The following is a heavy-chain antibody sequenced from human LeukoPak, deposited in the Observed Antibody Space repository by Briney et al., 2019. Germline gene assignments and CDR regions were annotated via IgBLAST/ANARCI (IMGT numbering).Heavy chain of an antibody. CDR3: AKVGGGYSYGGYYYYMDV. J-gene: IGHJ6*03. V-gene: IGHV3-23*01. Sequence: GGPLRLSCAASGFTFSSHAMSWVRQAPGKGLEWVSVISGSGSSTYYADSVKGRFTISRDNSKNTLYLLMNSLRAEDTAVYYCAKVGGGYSYGGYYYYMDVWGKGTTVTVSS. CDR1: GFTFSSHA. D-gene: IGHD5-18*01. CDR2: ISGSGSST.